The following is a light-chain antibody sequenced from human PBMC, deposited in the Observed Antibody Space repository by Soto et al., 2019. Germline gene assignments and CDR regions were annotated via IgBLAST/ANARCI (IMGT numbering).Light chain of an antibody. J-gene: IGKJ1*01. V-gene: IGKV1-5*01. Sequence: DIKMTQSPSTLSASVGDRVIVTCRASQSISNWLAWYQQKPGKAPKLLIYDASTLEGGVPSRFRGSGSGTEFTLTINNLQTDDFATYYCQHYNSFSLTFGPGTKGDIK. CDR1: QSISNW. CDR3: QHYNSFSLT. CDR2: DAS.